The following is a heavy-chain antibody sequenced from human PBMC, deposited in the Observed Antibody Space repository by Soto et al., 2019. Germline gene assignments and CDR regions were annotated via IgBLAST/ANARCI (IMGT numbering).Heavy chain of an antibody. CDR3: ARQGGYSSSWYSFGYYYYGMDV. D-gene: IGHD6-13*01. V-gene: IGHV5-51*01. J-gene: IGHJ6*02. CDR1: GYSFTSYW. CDR2: IYPGDSDT. Sequence: GESLKISCKGSGYSFTSYWIGWVRQMPGKGLEWMGIIYPGDSDTRYSPSFQGQVTISADKSISTAYLQWSNLKASDTAMYYCARQGGYSSSWYSFGYYYYGMDVWGQGTTVTVSS.